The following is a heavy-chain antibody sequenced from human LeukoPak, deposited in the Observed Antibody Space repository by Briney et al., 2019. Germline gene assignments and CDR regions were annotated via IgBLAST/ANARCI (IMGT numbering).Heavy chain of an antibody. CDR3: AKAYYCDY. CDR1: GFTFDDYA. Sequence: GGSLRLSCAASGFTFDDYAMHSVRQAPGKGLEWVAFIRYDGSNKYYADSEKGRFTISRDNYKNTLYLQMNSLRAEDTAVYYCAKAYYCDYWGQGTLVTVSS. J-gene: IGHJ4*02. V-gene: IGHV3-30*02. CDR2: IRYDGSNK.